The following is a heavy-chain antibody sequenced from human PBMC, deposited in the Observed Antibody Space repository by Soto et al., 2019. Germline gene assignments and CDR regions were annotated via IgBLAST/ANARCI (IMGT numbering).Heavy chain of an antibody. CDR1: AFTLSKFA. V-gene: IGHV3-30-3*01. J-gene: IGHJ6*02. Sequence: QVQLVESGGGVVQPGRSLRLSCAASAFTLSKFAMHWVRQAPGKGLERVAVTSKDGINTYYADSVKGRFTISRDNSKSTIYLQLSSLRNDDTALYYCARWNMDVWGQGTTVTVSS. D-gene: IGHD1-1*01. CDR2: TSKDGINT. CDR3: ARWNMDV.